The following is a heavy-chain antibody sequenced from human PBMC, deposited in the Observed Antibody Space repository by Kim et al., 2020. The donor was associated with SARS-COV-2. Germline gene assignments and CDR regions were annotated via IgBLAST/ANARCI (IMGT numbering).Heavy chain of an antibody. CDR3: AKDIGVASAPPGDRYMDV. D-gene: IGHD5-12*01. CDR2: ISWNSGSI. Sequence: GGSLRLSCAASGFTFGDYAMHWVRQAPGKGLEWVSCISWNSGSIGYTDSVKGRFTISRDNAKNSLYLQMNSLRPEDTALYYCAKDIGVASAPPGDRYMDVWGKGTPVTVSS. CDR1: GFTFGDYA. J-gene: IGHJ6*04. V-gene: IGHV3-9*01.